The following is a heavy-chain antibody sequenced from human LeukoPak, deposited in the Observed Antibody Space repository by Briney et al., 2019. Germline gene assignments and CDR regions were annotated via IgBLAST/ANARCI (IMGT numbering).Heavy chain of an antibody. D-gene: IGHD5-18*01. Sequence: GASVKVSCKASGYTFTGYYMHWVRQAPGQGLEWMGWINPNSGGTNYAQKFQGRVTMTRDTSISTAYMELSRLRSDDTAVYYCARGPPRGGPMVNYDFDYWGQGTLVTVSS. J-gene: IGHJ4*02. CDR3: ARGPPRGGPMVNYDFDY. V-gene: IGHV1-2*02. CDR1: GYTFTGYY. CDR2: INPNSGGT.